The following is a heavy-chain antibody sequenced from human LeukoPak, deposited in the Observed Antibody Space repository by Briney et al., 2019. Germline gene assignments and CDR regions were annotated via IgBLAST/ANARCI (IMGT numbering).Heavy chain of an antibody. D-gene: IGHD3-3*01. V-gene: IGHV4-59*01. J-gene: IGHJ4*02. Sequence: PSETLSLTCTVSGGSISSYYWSWIRQPPGKGLGWIGYIYYSGSTNYNPSLKSRVTISVDTSKNQFSLKLSSVTAADTAVYYCARLVSPHYDFWSGSRLTYFDYWGQGTLVTVSS. CDR3: ARLVSPHYDFWSGSRLTYFDY. CDR1: GGSISSYY. CDR2: IYYSGST.